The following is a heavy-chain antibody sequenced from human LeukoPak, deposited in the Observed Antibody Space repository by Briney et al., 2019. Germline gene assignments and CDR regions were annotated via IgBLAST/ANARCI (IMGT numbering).Heavy chain of an antibody. CDR2: FDPEDGET. Sequence: ASVKVSCKVSGYTLTELSMHWVRQAPGKGLEWMGGFDPEDGETIYAQKFQGRVTMTEDTSTDTAYMELSSLRSEDTAVYYCAGNIAAAGTSSVDYWGQGTLVTVSS. CDR3: AGNIAAAGTSSVDY. J-gene: IGHJ4*02. D-gene: IGHD6-13*01. V-gene: IGHV1-24*01. CDR1: GYTLTELS.